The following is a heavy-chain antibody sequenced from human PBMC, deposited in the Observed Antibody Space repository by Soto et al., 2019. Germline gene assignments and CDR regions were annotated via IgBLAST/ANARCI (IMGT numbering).Heavy chain of an antibody. J-gene: IGHJ4*02. CDR1: GFTFRMYW. D-gene: IGHD1-1*01. V-gene: IGHV3-74*01. CDR3: ARGPRSTSTGTGAF. CDR2: INDDGSST. Sequence: GGSLILSCAAAGFTFRMYWMHWVRQVPGKGPEWVSRINDDGSSTNYADSVKGRFTISRDNAKNTLYLQMNALRAEDTAVYYCARGPRSTSTGTGAFWGQGTLVTVSS.